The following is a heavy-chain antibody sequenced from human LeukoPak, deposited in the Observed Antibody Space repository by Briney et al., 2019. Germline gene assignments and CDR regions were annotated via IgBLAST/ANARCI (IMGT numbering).Heavy chain of an antibody. V-gene: IGHV3-23*01. CDR3: ARAGVWGSYRYFDY. D-gene: IGHD3-16*02. CDR1: GFTLSTYA. CDR2: ISGSGGVT. J-gene: IGHJ4*02. Sequence: GGSLRLSCAASGFTLSTYAMSWVRQAPGKGLEWVSTISGSGGVTYYADSVKGRFTISRDNSKNTLYLQMSSLRPEDTAVYYCARAGVWGSYRYFDYWGQGTLVTVSS.